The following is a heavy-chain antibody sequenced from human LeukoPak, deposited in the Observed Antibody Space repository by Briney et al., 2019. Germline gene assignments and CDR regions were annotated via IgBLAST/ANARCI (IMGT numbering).Heavy chain of an antibody. Sequence: SETLSLTCTVSGGSISSYYWSWIRQPAGKGLEWIGRIYTSGSTNYNPSLKSRVTMSVDTSKNQFSLKLSSVTAADTAVYYCARGIRSVLPVVRYYFDYWGQGTLVTVSS. CDR2: IYTSGST. D-gene: IGHD2-15*01. CDR1: GGSISSYY. CDR3: ARGIRSVLPVVRYYFDY. J-gene: IGHJ4*02. V-gene: IGHV4-4*07.